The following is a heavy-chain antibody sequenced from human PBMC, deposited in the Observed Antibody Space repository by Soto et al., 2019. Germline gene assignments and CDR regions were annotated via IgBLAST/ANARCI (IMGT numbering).Heavy chain of an antibody. CDR3: ARDMDAYQGYSFGMGV. V-gene: IGHV3-33*01. CDR2: IWDDGSNK. J-gene: IGHJ6*02. Sequence: QVQLVESGGGVVQPGRSLRLSCAASGFTFSSYGMHWVRQAPGKGLEWVALIWDDGSNKYYADSVKGRLTISRDNSKNTLYLQMNSLGAGDTGLYFWARDMDAYQGYSFGMGVLGRGNTVTVSS. CDR1: GFTFSSYG. D-gene: IGHD2-2*01.